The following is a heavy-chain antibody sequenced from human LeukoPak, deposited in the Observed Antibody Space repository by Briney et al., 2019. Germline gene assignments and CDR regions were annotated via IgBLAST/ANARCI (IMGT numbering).Heavy chain of an antibody. CDR2: ISSSSSYI. V-gene: IGHV3-21*01. CDR3: AYLNSDAFDI. D-gene: IGHD1-7*01. J-gene: IGHJ3*02. Sequence: GGALSLYCAAFGFTFSFFSMNWVRPAPGKGLEWVSFISSSSSYIYYAHSVKGRFTISRDNAKNSLYLQINGLRAEDTAVYFCAYLNSDAFDIWGQGTVVTVSS. CDR1: GFTFSFFS.